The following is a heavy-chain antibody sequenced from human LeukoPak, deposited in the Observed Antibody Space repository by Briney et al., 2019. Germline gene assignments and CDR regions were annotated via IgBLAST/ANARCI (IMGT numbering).Heavy chain of an antibody. CDR2: IYYSGST. CDR1: GVTISSDGYY. Sequence: AQTLTLTCTVSGVTISSDGYYWRCNRQHPGKGLVWIGYIYYSGSTYYNPSLKSRVTISADTSKNQFSLKLSSVTAADTAVYYCARARSAAGNFDYWGQGTLVTVSS. V-gene: IGHV4-31*03. D-gene: IGHD6-13*01. J-gene: IGHJ4*02. CDR3: ARARSAAGNFDY.